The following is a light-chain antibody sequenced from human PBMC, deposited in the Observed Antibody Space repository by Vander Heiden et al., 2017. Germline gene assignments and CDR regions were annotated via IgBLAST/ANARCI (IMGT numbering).Light chain of an antibody. J-gene: IGLJ2*01. CDR3: QSYDRSDVV. CDR1: GCSIASNY. CDR2: EDK. V-gene: IGLV6-57*02. Sequence: KFMLTQPHSVSVSPGKTVTISCTGSGCSIASNYVQWYQQRPGSAPSIVIYEDKQRPSGVPDRFSGSIDSSSNSASLTISGLKTEDEADYYCQSYDRSDVVFGGGTKLTVL.